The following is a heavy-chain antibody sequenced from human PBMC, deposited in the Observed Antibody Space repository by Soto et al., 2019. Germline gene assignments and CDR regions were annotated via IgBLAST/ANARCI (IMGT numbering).Heavy chain of an antibody. J-gene: IGHJ4*02. CDR3: ASPSYGSGSYY. CDR1: GYTFSNYL. Sequence: QVQLVQSGAEVKKPGASVKVSCKASGYTFSNYLLHWVRQAPGQGLEWMGWINAGNGHTKYSQKFQGRVTITRDTSATTNYIGLSSLRSEDTAVYYCASPSYGSGSYYWGQGTLVTVSS. CDR2: INAGNGHT. D-gene: IGHD3-10*01. V-gene: IGHV1-3*01.